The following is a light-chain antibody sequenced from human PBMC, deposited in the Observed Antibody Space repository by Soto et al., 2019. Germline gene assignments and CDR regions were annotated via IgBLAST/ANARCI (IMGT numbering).Light chain of an antibody. CDR3: CSYARSTTVV. CDR1: SSDVGGHNY. Sequence: QSVLTQPRSVSGSPGQSVTISCTGTSSDVGGHNYVSWYQQHPGKAPKLMISSVSKRPSGVPDRFSGSKSGNTASLTISGLQAEDEADYYCCSYARSTTVVFGGGTKLTVL. J-gene: IGLJ2*01. CDR2: SVS. V-gene: IGLV2-11*01.